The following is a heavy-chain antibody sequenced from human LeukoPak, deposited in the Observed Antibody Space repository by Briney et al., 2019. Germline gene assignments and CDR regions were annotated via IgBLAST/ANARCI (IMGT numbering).Heavy chain of an antibody. CDR3: AKDEGLGIAAAGSP. D-gene: IGHD6-13*01. V-gene: IGHV3-23*01. CDR2: ISGSGGST. Sequence: GGSLRLSCAASGFTFSSYAMSWVRQAPGKGLEWVSAISGSGGSTYYADSVKGRFTISRDNSKNTLYLQMNSLRAEDTAVYYCAKDEGLGIAAAGSPWGQGTLVTVSS. CDR1: GFTFSSYA. J-gene: IGHJ5*02.